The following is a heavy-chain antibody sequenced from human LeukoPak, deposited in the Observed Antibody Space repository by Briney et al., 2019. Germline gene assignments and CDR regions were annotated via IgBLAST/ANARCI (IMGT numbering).Heavy chain of an antibody. CDR1: GFTFDDYA. J-gene: IGHJ3*02. CDR3: AKDIGAVAGTVNAFDI. CDR2: ISWNSGSI. Sequence: GRSLRLSCAASGFTFDDYAMHWVRQAPGKSLEWVSGISWNSGSIGYADSVKGRFTISRDNAKNSLYLQMNSLRAEDTALYYCAKDIGAVAGTVNAFDIWGQGTMVTVSS. V-gene: IGHV3-9*01. D-gene: IGHD6-19*01.